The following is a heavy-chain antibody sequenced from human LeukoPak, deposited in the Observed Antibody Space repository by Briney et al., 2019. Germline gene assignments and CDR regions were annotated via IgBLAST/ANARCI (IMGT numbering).Heavy chain of an antibody. V-gene: IGHV3-21*01. D-gene: IGHD3-9*01. CDR3: ARGSHYDILTGYYSVY. Sequence: GGSLRLSCAASGFTFSSYSMNWVRQAPGKGLEWVSSISSSSSYIYYADSVKGRFTISRDNAKNSLYLQMNSLRAEDTAVYYCARGSHYDILTGYYSVYWGQGTLVTVSS. J-gene: IGHJ4*02. CDR1: GFTFSSYS. CDR2: ISSSSSYI.